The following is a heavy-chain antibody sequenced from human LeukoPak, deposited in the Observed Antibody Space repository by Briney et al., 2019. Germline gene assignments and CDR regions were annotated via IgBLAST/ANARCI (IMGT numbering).Heavy chain of an antibody. Sequence: SVKVSCKASGGTFSSYAISWVRQAPGQGLEWMGRIIPIFGTANYAQKFQGRVTITTDESTSTAYMVLSSLRSEDTAVYYGARTYHYDINWFDPWVQGTLVTVSS. J-gene: IGHJ5*02. CDR3: ARTYHYDINWFDP. D-gene: IGHD3-22*01. V-gene: IGHV1-69*05. CDR1: GGTFSSYA. CDR2: IIPIFGTA.